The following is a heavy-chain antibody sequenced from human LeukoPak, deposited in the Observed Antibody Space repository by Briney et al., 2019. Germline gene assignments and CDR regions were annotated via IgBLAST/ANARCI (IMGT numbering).Heavy chain of an antibody. CDR1: GGSISSGGYY. CDR2: IYYSGST. D-gene: IGHD2-2*01. J-gene: IGHJ5*02. Sequence: SETLSLTCTVSGGSISSGGYYWSWIRQHPGKGLEWIGYIYYSGSTYYNPSLKSRVTISVDTSKNQFSLKLSSVTAADTAVYYCARGRYCSITSCYDWFDPWGQGTLVTVSS. CDR3: ARGRYCSITSCYDWFDP. V-gene: IGHV4-31*03.